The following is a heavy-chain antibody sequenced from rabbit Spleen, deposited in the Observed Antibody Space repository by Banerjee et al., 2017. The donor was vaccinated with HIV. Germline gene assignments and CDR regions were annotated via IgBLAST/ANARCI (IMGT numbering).Heavy chain of an antibody. V-gene: IGHV1S45*01. D-gene: IGHD1-1*01. CDR2: MNTRSGEG. J-gene: IGHJ4*01. Sequence: QEQLEESGGGLVKPEGSLTLTCTASGFSFSDKYVMCWVRQAPGKGLEWIACMNTRSGEGVYATWAKGRFTISKTSSTTVTLRMTSLTAADRATYFCARDLVGVIGWNFYLWGQGTLVTVS. CDR1: GFSFSDKYV. CDR3: ARDLVGVIGWNFYL.